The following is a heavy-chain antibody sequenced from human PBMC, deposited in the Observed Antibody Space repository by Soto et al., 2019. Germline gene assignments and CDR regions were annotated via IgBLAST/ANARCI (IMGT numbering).Heavy chain of an antibody. D-gene: IGHD6-19*01. CDR3: ARGRHWLDY. CDR1: GGSVSPYY. CDR2: IYYDGTT. J-gene: IGHJ4*02. V-gene: IGHV4-59*02. Sequence: QVQLQESGPGLVKPSETVSLTCTVYGGSVSPYYWTWVRRPPGKGLEWIAYIYYDGTTNYNPSLTSRVTISLDTSKNQFSLRLTSVTAADTAVYYCARGRHWLDYWGQGTLLTVSS.